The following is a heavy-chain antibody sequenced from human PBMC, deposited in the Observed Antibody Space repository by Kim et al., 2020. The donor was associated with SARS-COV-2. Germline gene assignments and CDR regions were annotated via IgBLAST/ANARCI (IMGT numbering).Heavy chain of an antibody. Sequence: GGSLRLSCAASGFTFSGSAMHWVRQASGKGLEWVGRIRSKANSYATAYAASVKGRFTISRDDSKNTAYLQMNSLKTEDTAVYYCTRHGGQNVYGPQNYYYYGMDVWGQGTTVTVSS. J-gene: IGHJ6*02. CDR3: TRHGGQNVYGPQNYYYYGMDV. D-gene: IGHD3-10*01. CDR1: GFTFSGSA. V-gene: IGHV3-73*01. CDR2: IRSKANSYAT.